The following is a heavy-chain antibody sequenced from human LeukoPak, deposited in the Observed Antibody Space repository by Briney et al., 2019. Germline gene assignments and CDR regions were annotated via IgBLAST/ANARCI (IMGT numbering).Heavy chain of an antibody. D-gene: IGHD3-3*01. Sequence: SETLSLTCTVSGGSISSGGYYWSWIRQPAGKGLEWIGRIYTSGSTNYNPSLKSRVTISIDTSKNQFSLKLTSVTAADTAVYYCARDATRVRYDFWSGYPVSFDYWGQGTLVTVSS. CDR1: GGSISSGGYY. V-gene: IGHV4-61*02. CDR2: IYTSGST. J-gene: IGHJ4*02. CDR3: ARDATRVRYDFWSGYPVSFDY.